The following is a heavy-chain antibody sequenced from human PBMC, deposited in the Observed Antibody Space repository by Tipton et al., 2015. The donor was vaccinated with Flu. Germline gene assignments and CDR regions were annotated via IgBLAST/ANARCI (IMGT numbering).Heavy chain of an antibody. CDR1: GFTFSSYA. CDR3: ARDRYDILTGSFSWFDP. CDR2: ISGSGGST. J-gene: IGHJ5*02. Sequence: GSLRLSCVGSGFTFSSYAMTWVRQVPGKGLEWVSVISGSGGSTYYADSVKGRFTISRDNSKSTLYLQMNSLRVEDTAVYYCARDRYDILTGSFSWFDPWGQGTLVTVSS. D-gene: IGHD3-9*01. V-gene: IGHV3-23*01.